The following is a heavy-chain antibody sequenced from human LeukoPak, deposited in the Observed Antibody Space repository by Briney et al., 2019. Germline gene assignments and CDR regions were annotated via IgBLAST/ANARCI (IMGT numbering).Heavy chain of an antibody. V-gene: IGHV5-51*01. CDR1: GYRFTCYW. D-gene: IGHD6-19*01. J-gene: IGHJ4*02. CDR3: ARRPVAVAGTPLDY. CDR2: IYPGFSDT. Sequence: GESLKISRKGFGYRFTCYWIGWVRQLPGKGVGCLGVIYPGFSDTRDRRSFRGQVTFSADKSISIAYLQWSSLKASDTAMYYCARRPVAVAGTPLDYWGQGTLVTVTS.